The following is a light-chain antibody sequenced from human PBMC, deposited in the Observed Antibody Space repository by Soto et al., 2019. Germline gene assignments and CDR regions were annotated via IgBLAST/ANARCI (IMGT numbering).Light chain of an antibody. CDR2: NVN. J-gene: IGLJ3*02. V-gene: IGLV2-11*01. CDR3: SSSAGMYKLWV. Sequence: QSALTQPPSVSGSPGQSVTISCSGTSSDVGAYKYVSWYQQHPGKAPKVVIYNVNQRPSGVPDRFSGSKSGNTASLTISGLQAEDEADYHCSSSAGMYKLWVFGGGTKLTVL. CDR1: SSDVGAYKY.